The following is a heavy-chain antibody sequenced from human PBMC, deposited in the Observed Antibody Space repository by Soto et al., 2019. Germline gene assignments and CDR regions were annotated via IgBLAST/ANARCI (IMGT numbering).Heavy chain of an antibody. J-gene: IGHJ4*02. V-gene: IGHV3-23*01. CDR1: GLTFGSRA. Sequence: PGGSLRLSCVASGLTFGSRAMSWVRQSPGEGLEWVSTITDTGGDAKYADSVRGRFAISRDNSKNTLYLQMSTLRSEDTAVYYCSTNEGYWGQGTLVTVSS. CDR2: ITDTGGDA. CDR3: STNEGY. D-gene: IGHD2-8*01.